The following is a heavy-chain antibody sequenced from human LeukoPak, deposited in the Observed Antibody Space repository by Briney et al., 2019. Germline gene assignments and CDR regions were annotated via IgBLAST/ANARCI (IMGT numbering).Heavy chain of an antibody. V-gene: IGHV4-39*01. Sequence: SETLSLTCTVSGGSIRSSSYYWGWIRQPPGKGLEWIGSIYYSGSTYYNPSLKSRVTISVDTSKNQFSLKLSSVTAADTAVYYCARRGERAGGRGFDIWGQGAMVTVSS. D-gene: IGHD3-10*01. J-gene: IGHJ3*02. CDR1: GGSIRSSSYY. CDR3: ARRGERAGGRGFDI. CDR2: IYYSGST.